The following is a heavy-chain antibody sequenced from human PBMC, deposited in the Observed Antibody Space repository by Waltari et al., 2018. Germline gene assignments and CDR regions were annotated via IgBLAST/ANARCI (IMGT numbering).Heavy chain of an antibody. V-gene: IGHV1-46*01. D-gene: IGHD3-9*01. CDR3: ARSEPDWLLLYFQH. Sequence: QVQLVQSGAEVKKPGASVKVSCKASGYTFTSYGISWVRQAPGQGLDWMGINNPSGGSTSYAQKFQGRVTMTRDTSTSTVYMELSSLRSEDTAVYYCARSEPDWLLLYFQHWGQGTLVTVSS. J-gene: IGHJ1*01. CDR2: NNPSGGST. CDR1: GYTFTSYG.